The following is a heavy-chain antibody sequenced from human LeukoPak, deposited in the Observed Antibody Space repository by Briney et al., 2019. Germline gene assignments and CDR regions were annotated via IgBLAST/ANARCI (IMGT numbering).Heavy chain of an antibody. CDR1: GGTFSSYA. D-gene: IGHD1-26*01. J-gene: IGHJ5*02. CDR2: IIPIFGTA. CDR3: ASGSYYVFNWFDP. Sequence: SVKVSCKASGGTFSSYAISWVRQAPGQGLEWMGGIIPIFGTANYAQKFQGRVTITADKSTSTAYMELSSLRSEDTAVYYCASGSYYVFNWFDPWGQGTLVTVSS. V-gene: IGHV1-69*06.